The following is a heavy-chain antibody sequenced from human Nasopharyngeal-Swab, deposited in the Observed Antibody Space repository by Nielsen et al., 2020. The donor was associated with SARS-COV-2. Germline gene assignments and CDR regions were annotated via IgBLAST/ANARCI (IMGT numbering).Heavy chain of an antibody. CDR1: GFTFNNYG. CDR3: AKANQFFWFGQFPNDAFDI. D-gene: IGHD3-10*01. J-gene: IGHJ3*02. CDR2: ISYEGSTN. Sequence: GESLKISCEASGFTFNNYGMHWVRQAPGKGLEWVAVISYEGSTNYYADFVKGRFTIPRDSFKKTLYLQMDTLRPEDTAVYYCAKANQFFWFGQFPNDAFDIWGQGTMVTVSS. V-gene: IGHV3-30*18.